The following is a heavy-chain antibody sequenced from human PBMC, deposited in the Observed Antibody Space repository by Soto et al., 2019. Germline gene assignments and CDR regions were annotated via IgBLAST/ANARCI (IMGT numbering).Heavy chain of an antibody. CDR2: VYYSGST. D-gene: IGHD3-10*01. Sequence: QVQLQESGPGLVKPSQTLSLTCTVSGGSISSGGYYWSWIRQHPGKGLEWVGYVYYSGSTFYNPPLQSRLTIAKDTSKNQFSLKLIDVTAADTAVYYCARIIAGRYWYFDLWGRGTLVTVSS. CDR3: ARIIAGRYWYFDL. J-gene: IGHJ2*01. CDR1: GGSISSGGYY. V-gene: IGHV4-31*03.